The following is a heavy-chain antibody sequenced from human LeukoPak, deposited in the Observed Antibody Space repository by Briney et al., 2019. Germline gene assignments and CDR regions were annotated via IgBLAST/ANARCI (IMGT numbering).Heavy chain of an antibody. J-gene: IGHJ4*02. Sequence: TGGSLRLSCAASGFTFSSYWMHWVRQAPGKGLVWVSRISTDGSTTGYADSVKGRFTISRDNAKNTLYLQMNSLRAEDTAVYYCATQFKDPYWGQGTLVTVSS. CDR2: ISTDGSTT. CDR3: ATQFKDPY. D-gene: IGHD5-24*01. CDR1: GFTFSSYW. V-gene: IGHV3-74*01.